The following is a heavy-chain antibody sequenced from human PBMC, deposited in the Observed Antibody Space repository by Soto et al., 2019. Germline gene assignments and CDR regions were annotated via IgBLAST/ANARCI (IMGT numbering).Heavy chain of an antibody. Sequence: GGSLRLSCAASGFTFSSYGMHWVRQAPGKGLEWVAVIWYDGSNKYYADSVKSRFTISRDNSKNTLYLQMNSLRAEDTAVYYCARDQGRGYSYGFDYWGQGTLVTVSS. J-gene: IGHJ4*02. CDR1: GFTFSSYG. CDR3: ARDQGRGYSYGFDY. D-gene: IGHD5-18*01. V-gene: IGHV3-33*01. CDR2: IWYDGSNK.